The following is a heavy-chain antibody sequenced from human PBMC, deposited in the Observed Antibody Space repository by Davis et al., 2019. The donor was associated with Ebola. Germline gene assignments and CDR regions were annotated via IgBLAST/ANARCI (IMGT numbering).Heavy chain of an antibody. D-gene: IGHD2-8*01. Sequence: SPKISCAASGFTFSDYYMNWVRQAPGKGLEWVSYISSTGSTIYYADSVKGRFTISRGNAKNSLYLQMDSLRAEDTAVYYCATDQSTKGNDYWGQGTLVTVSS. CDR2: ISSTGSTI. J-gene: IGHJ4*02. CDR1: GFTFSDYY. CDR3: ATDQSTKGNDY. V-gene: IGHV3-11*04.